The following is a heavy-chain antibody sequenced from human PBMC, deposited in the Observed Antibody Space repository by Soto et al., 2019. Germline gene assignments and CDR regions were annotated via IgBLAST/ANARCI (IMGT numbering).Heavy chain of an antibody. CDR3: ARGPSGYPPDY. Sequence: PSETLSLTCGVYGGSFSGCYWTWIRQPPGKGLEWIGEINHTGSTNYNPSLKSRVTMSVDTSKNQFSLKLTSVTAADTAVYYCARGPSGYPPDYWGQGTLVTVSS. V-gene: IGHV4-34*01. CDR2: INHTGST. D-gene: IGHD3-22*01. CDR1: GGSFSGCY. J-gene: IGHJ4*02.